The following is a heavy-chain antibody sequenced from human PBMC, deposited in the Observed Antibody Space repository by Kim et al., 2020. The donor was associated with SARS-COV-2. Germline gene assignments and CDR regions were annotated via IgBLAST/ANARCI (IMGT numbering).Heavy chain of an antibody. J-gene: IGHJ3*01. CDR1: GFTFSSYA. CDR2: ISYDGSNK. CDR3: ARAGSISRRGVYSCMDV. Sequence: GGSLRLSCAASGFTFSSYAMHWVRQAPGKGLEWVAVISYDGSNKYYADSVKGRFTISRDNSKNTLYLHMNSLRAEDTAVYYCARAGSISRRGVYSCMDV. D-gene: IGHD1-1*01. V-gene: IGHV3-30-3*01.